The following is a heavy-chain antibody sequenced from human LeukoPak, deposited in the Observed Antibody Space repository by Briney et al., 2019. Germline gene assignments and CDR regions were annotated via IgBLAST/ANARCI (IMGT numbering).Heavy chain of an antibody. CDR3: ASIPGGPWHSSSWYPFDY. CDR2: IYYSGST. D-gene: IGHD6-13*01. J-gene: IGHJ4*02. V-gene: IGHV4-39*01. Sequence: SETLSLTCTVSGGSISSSSYYWGWIRQPPGKGLEWIGSIYYSGSTYYNPSLKSRVTISVDTSKNQFSLKLSSVTAADTAVYYCASIPGGPWHSSSWYPFDYWGQGTLVTVSS. CDR1: GGSISSSSYY.